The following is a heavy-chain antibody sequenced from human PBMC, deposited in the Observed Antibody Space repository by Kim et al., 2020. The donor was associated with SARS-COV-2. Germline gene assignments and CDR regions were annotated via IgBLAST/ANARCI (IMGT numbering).Heavy chain of an antibody. Sequence: RVTISVDTSKNQFSLKLSSVTAADTAVYYCARAVGYYDFWSGSHPRWFDPWGQGTLVTVSS. J-gene: IGHJ5*02. CDR3: ARAVGYYDFWSGSHPRWFDP. D-gene: IGHD3-3*01. V-gene: IGHV4-34*01.